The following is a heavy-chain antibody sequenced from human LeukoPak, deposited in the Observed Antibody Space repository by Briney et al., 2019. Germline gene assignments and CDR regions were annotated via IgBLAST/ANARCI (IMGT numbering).Heavy chain of an antibody. CDR2: ISSSGGTM. D-gene: IGHD1-26*01. Sequence: GGSLRLSCAASGFTFSSYEVNWVRQAPGKGLEWVAYISSSGGTMYYADSVKGRFTISRDNAKNSLYLQMNSLRAEDTAVYYCARLVGAKSLDYWGQGTLVTVSS. J-gene: IGHJ4*02. CDR1: GFTFSSYE. V-gene: IGHV3-48*03. CDR3: ARLVGAKSLDY.